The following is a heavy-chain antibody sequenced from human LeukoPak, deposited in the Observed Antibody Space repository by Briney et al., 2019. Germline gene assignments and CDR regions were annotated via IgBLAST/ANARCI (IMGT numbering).Heavy chain of an antibody. CDR1: GFTFSSYA. CDR3: AKPLERDADTATYYFDY. V-gene: IGHV3-23*01. D-gene: IGHD5-18*01. CDR2: ISGSGGST. Sequence: GGSLRLSCAASGFTFSSYAMSWVRQAPGKGLEWVSAISGSGGSTYYADSVKGRFTISRDNSKNTLYLQMNSLRAEDTAVYYCAKPLERDADTATYYFDYWGQGTLVTVSS. J-gene: IGHJ4*02.